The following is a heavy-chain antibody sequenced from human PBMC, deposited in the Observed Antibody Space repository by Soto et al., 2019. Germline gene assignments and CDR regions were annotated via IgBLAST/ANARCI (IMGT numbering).Heavy chain of an antibody. J-gene: IGHJ6*02. V-gene: IGHV1-18*01. CDR1: GYTFTSYG. D-gene: IGHD3-3*01. CDR2: ISAYNGNT. CDR3: ARDRDLGGFWSGSPYGMDV. Sequence: GASVKVFCKASGYTFTSYGITWVRQAPGQGLEWMGWISAYNGNTNYTQKVQGRVTMTTDTSTSTAYMELRSLRSDDTAVYYCARDRDLGGFWSGSPYGMDVWGQGTTVTAP.